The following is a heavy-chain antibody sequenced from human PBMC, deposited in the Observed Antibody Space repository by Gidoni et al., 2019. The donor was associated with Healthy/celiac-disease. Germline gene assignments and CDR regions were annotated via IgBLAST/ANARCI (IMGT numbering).Heavy chain of an antibody. CDR2: IIPIFGTA. CDR3: AKGGSGWYEEAFDY. D-gene: IGHD6-19*01. V-gene: IGHV1-69*01. Sequence: QVQLVQSGAEVKKPGSSVKISCKAPGQGLEWMGGIIPIFGTANYAQKFQGRFPITADESTSTAYMELSSLSSEDTAVYYCAKGGSGWYEEAFDYWGQGTLVTVSS. J-gene: IGHJ4*02.